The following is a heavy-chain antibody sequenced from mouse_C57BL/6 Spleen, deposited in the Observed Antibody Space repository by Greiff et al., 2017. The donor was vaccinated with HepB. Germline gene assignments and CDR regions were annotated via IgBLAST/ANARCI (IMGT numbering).Heavy chain of an antibody. J-gene: IGHJ3*01. Sequence: EVHLVESGGGLVKPGGSLKLSCAASGFTFSDYGMHWVRQAPEKGLEWVAYISSGSSTIYYADTVKGRFTISRDNAKNTLLLQMTSLRSEDTAMYYCARLPGAYWGQGTLVTVSA. CDR2: ISSGSSTI. CDR3: ARLPGAY. CDR1: GFTFSDYG. V-gene: IGHV5-17*01.